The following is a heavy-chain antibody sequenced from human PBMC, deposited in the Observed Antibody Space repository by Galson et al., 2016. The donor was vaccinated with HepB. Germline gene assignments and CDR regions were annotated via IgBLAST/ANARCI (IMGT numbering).Heavy chain of an antibody. CDR3: ARDMGDPVVVVTANYFDY. J-gene: IGHJ4*02. CDR1: GGPFSSYD. V-gene: IGHV1-69*01. CDR2: IIPLFDTP. Sequence: ASGGPFSSYDIKWVRQAPGQGLEWMGEIIPLFDTPHYAQRFPDRVTITADESTNTGYMTLNSLRSEDTGVYYCARDMGDPVVVVTANYFDYWGQGTLVTVSS. D-gene: IGHD2-21*02.